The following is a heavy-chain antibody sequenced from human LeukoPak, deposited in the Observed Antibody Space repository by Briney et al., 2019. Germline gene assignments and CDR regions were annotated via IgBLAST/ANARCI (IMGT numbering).Heavy chain of an antibody. CDR2: MNLKSGNT. Sequence: ASVKVSRKASGYTFTSYDINWVRQATGQGLEWMGWMNLKSGNTGYAQKFQGRVTMTRSTSVSTAYMELSSLRSEDTAVYYCARGSTVDTVATPLKYWGQGTLVTVSS. V-gene: IGHV1-8*01. D-gene: IGHD5-12*01. CDR1: GYTFTSYD. J-gene: IGHJ4*02. CDR3: ARGSTVDTVATPLKY.